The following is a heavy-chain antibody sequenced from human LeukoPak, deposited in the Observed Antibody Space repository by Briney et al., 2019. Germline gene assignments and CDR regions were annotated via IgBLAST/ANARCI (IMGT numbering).Heavy chain of an antibody. Sequence: GGSLRLSCAASGFTFSDYYMSWIRQAPGKGLEWVSYISSSGSTIYYADSVKGRFTISRDNSKNTLYLQMNSLRAEDTAVYYCAKGPHSSSNTFDPWGQGTLVTVSS. J-gene: IGHJ5*02. CDR3: AKGPHSSSNTFDP. CDR1: GFTFSDYY. D-gene: IGHD6-13*01. CDR2: ISSSGSTI. V-gene: IGHV3-11*01.